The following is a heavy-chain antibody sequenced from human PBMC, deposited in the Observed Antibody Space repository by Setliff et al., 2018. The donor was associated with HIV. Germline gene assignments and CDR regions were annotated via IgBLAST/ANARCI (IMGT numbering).Heavy chain of an antibody. CDR1: GFTFSSYS. CDR2: ISFDGSDR. D-gene: IGHD5-18*01. Sequence: GSLRLSCAASGFTFSSYSMHWVRQAPGKGLEWVATISFDGSDRYYVESVRGRFTISRDNSKNTLYLQLNSLRTEDTAVYYCARDPATALVLIYFDYWGQGALVTVSS. J-gene: IGHJ4*02. V-gene: IGHV3-30*04. CDR3: ARDPATALVLIYFDY.